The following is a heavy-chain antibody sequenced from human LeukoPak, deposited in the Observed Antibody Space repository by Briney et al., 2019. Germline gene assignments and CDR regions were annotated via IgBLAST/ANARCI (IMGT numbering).Heavy chain of an antibody. CDR1: GGSIRSSYYY. CDR3: LRHEQHHPGDY. Sequence: SETLSLTCTVSGGSIRSSYYYWGWIRQPPGKGLEWIGSIYDSGSTYYNPSFKSRVTISADTSKNQFSLKLSSVTAADTATYYCLRHEQHHPGDYWGQGALVTVSS. J-gene: IGHJ4*02. D-gene: IGHD1/OR15-1a*01. CDR2: IYDSGST. V-gene: IGHV4-39*01.